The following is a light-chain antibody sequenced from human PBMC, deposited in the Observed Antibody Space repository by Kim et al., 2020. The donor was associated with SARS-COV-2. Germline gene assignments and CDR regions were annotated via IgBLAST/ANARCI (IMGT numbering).Light chain of an antibody. J-gene: IGKJ4*01. CDR2: DAS. Sequence: EIVLTQSPATLPLSPGERATLSCRASQSVSRYLAWYQQKPGQAPRLLIYDASNRATGIPARFSGSGSGTEFTLTISSLEREDFAVYYFKLRSKRPPLTFGGGTKVDIK. CDR3: KLRSKRPPLT. V-gene: IGKV3-11*01. CDR1: QSVSRY.